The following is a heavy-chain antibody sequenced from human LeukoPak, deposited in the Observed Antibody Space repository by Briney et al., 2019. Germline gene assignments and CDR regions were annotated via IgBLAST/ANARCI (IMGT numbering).Heavy chain of an antibody. D-gene: IGHD5-18*01. CDR3: AKESGYSYGLRDAFDI. V-gene: IGHV3-66*01. CDR1: EFSVGSNY. CDR2: IYSGGST. J-gene: IGHJ3*02. Sequence: GGSLRLSCAASEFSVGSNYMTWVRQAPGKGLEWVSLIYSGGSTYYADSVKGRFTISRDNSKNTLYLQMNSLRAEDTAVYYCAKESGYSYGLRDAFDIWGQGTMVTVSS.